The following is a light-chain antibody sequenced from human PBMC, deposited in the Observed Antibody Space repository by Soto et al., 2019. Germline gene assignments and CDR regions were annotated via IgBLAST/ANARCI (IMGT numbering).Light chain of an antibody. V-gene: IGKV1-5*01. CDR1: QSITSS. Sequence: DIQMTQSPSTLSASVGDRVTITCRASQSITSSLAWYQKKPGEVPKFLIYAASKLKSGVPLRFSGSGSGTEFTLNISSLQPDDFATYYCQHYSGFRWTFGQGTKVDVK. CDR3: QHYSGFRWT. J-gene: IGKJ1*01. CDR2: AAS.